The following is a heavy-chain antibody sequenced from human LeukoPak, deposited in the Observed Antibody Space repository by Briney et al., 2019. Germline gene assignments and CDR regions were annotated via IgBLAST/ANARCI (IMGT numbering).Heavy chain of an antibody. V-gene: IGHV3-23*01. Sequence: GGSLRLSCAASGFTFSSYAMSWVRQAPGKGLEWVSAISGSGGSTYYADSVKGRFTISRDNSKNTLYLQMNSLRAEDTAVYYCAKYIVVVPAAMFAGLSFDYWGQGTLVTVSS. J-gene: IGHJ4*02. CDR3: AKYIVVVPAAMFAGLSFDY. CDR2: ISGSGGST. D-gene: IGHD2-2*01. CDR1: GFTFSSYA.